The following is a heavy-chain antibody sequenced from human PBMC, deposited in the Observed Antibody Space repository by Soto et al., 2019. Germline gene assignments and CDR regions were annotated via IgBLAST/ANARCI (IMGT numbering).Heavy chain of an antibody. V-gene: IGHV4-39*01. CDR3: AVVDSTGNWFDP. D-gene: IGHD3-22*01. CDR2: IYYSGTT. J-gene: IGHJ5*02. Sequence: QLQLQESGPGLVKPSETLSLSCTVSGGSVSSSSFYWGWLRQPPGKGLDFIGSIYYSGTTYYHPSLKRRITISVDTSKNQFSLKLISVTAADTAVYYCAVVDSTGNWFDPWGQGALVTVSS. CDR1: GGSVSSSSFY.